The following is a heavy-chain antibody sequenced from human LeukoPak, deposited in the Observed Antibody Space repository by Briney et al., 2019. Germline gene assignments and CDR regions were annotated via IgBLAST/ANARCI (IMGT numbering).Heavy chain of an antibody. CDR2: INHSGST. V-gene: IGHV4-34*01. D-gene: IGHD3-22*01. Sequence: SETLSLTCAVYGGSFSGYYWSWIRQPPGKGLEWIGEINHSGSTNYNPSLKSRVTISVDTSKNQFSLKLSSVTAADTAVYYCARVVYYDSSGYLRFDYWGQGTLVTVSS. CDR1: GGSFSGYY. J-gene: IGHJ4*02. CDR3: ARVVYYDSSGYLRFDY.